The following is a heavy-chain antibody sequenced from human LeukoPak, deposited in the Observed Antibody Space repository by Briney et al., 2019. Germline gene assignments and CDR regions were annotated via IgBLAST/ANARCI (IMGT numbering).Heavy chain of an antibody. CDR2: ISGSDGST. Sequence: GGSLRLSCAASGFTFSSYAMTWVRQAPDKGLEWVSAISGSDGSTYYADSVKGRFTISRDDSQNTLYLQMNSLSAEDTAVYYCAKVETAGGANCYALDYWGQGTLVTVSS. CDR3: AKVETAGGANCYALDY. J-gene: IGHJ4*02. D-gene: IGHD2-2*01. V-gene: IGHV3-23*01. CDR1: GFTFSSYA.